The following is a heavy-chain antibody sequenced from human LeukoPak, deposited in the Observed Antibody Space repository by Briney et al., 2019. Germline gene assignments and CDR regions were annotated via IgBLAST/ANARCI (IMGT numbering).Heavy chain of an antibody. CDR3: ARSYCSGGSCYPIYAFDI. CDR1: GYTFTGYY. J-gene: IGHJ3*02. D-gene: IGHD2-15*01. Sequence: ASVKVSCKASGYTFTGYYMHWVRQAPGQGLERMGWINPNSGGTNYAQKFQGRVTMTRDTSISTAYMELSRLGSDDTAVYYCARSYCSGGSCYPIYAFDIWGQGTMVTVSS. CDR2: INPNSGGT. V-gene: IGHV1-2*02.